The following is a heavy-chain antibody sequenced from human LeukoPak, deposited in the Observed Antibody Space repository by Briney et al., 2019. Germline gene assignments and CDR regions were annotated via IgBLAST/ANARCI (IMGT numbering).Heavy chain of an antibody. V-gene: IGHV4-4*07. CDR1: GGSVNSYY. D-gene: IGHD5-24*01. CDR3: ARARGGPMRDFDY. J-gene: IGHJ4*02. Sequence: SETLSLTCTVSGGSVNSYYLSWIRQPAGKTLEWIGRIYDGGSTNYNPSLKSRVTISVGTSKNQFSLKLSSVTAADTAVYYCARARGGPMRDFDYWGQGTLVTVSS. CDR2: IYDGGST.